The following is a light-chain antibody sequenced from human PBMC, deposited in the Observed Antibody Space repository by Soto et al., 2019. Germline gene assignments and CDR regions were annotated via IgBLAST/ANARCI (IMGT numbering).Light chain of an antibody. J-gene: IGKJ1*01. CDR2: AAS. CDR1: QGISNY. CDR3: QKCNSPPWT. Sequence: DIQLTQSPSSLSASVGDRVTITCRASQGISNYLAWYQQKPGKVPKLLIYAASTLQSGVPSRFSGSGSGTHFPLTISSLQPEDVATYYCQKCNSPPWTFGHGTKVEIK. V-gene: IGKV1-27*01.